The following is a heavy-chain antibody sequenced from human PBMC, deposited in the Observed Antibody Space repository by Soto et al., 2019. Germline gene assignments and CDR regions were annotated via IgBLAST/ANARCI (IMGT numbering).Heavy chain of an antibody. CDR2: ISAYNGNT. J-gene: IGHJ4*02. Sequence: QVQLVQSGAEVKKRGASVKVSCKASGYTFTSYGSRWVRQAPGQGREWMGWISAYNGNTKYAQKRQGRVAMTTGTSTSTADMELRSMRSDDTAVYYCAREPNYFDYWGQGTLVTVCS. V-gene: IGHV1-18*01. CDR3: AREPNYFDY. CDR1: GYTFTSYG.